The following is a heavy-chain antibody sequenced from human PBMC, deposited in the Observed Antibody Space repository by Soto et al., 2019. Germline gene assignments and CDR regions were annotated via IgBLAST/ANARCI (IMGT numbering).Heavy chain of an antibody. V-gene: IGHV3-23*01. CDR3: AKDPIPNYYDILTGYQKGGESWFDP. J-gene: IGHJ5*02. Sequence: EVQLLESGGGLVQPGGSLRLSCAASGFTFSSYAMSWVRQAPGKGLEWVSAISGSGGSTYYADSVKGRFTISRDNSKNTRYLQMNSLRAEDTAVYYCAKDPIPNYYDILTGYQKGGESWFDPWGQGTLVTVSS. D-gene: IGHD3-9*01. CDR1: GFTFSSYA. CDR2: ISGSGGST.